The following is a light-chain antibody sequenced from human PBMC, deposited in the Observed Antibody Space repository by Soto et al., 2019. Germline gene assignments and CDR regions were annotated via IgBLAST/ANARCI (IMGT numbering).Light chain of an antibody. J-gene: IGLJ1*01. Sequence: QSALTQPPSASGSPGQSVTISCTGTSSDVGGYNWVSWHQQHPGKAPKLIIYEVTKRPSGVPDRFSGSKSGNTASLTVSGLQAEDEADYYYVSYAGSSSVFGTGTKLTVL. CDR3: VSYAGSSSV. CDR1: SSDVGGYNW. CDR2: EVT. V-gene: IGLV2-8*01.